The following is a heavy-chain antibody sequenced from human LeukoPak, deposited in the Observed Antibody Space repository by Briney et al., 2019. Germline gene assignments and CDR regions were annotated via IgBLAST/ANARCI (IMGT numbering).Heavy chain of an antibody. CDR3: AKDQGGAMVITPYFDY. CDR1: GFTFSSYG. Sequence: PGGSLRLSCAASGFTFSSYGMHWVRQAPRKGLEWVAFIRYDGSNKYYADSVKGRFTISRDNSKNTLYLQMNSLRAEDTAVYYCAKDQGGAMVITPYFDYWGQGTLVTVSS. J-gene: IGHJ4*02. V-gene: IGHV3-30*02. D-gene: IGHD3-22*01. CDR2: IRYDGSNK.